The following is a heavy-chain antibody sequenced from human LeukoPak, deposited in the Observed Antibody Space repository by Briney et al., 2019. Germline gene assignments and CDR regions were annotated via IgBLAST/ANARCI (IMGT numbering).Heavy chain of an antibody. J-gene: IGHJ6*02. Sequence: GGSLRLSCAASEFTFSSYSMSWVRQAPGKGLEWISAISGSGGSTYYADSVRGRFTISRDSSRNTLYLQMHSLRAEDMAVYYCAKGLDYYGSGGGMDVWGQGTTVTVSS. CDR1: EFTFSSYS. D-gene: IGHD3-10*01. CDR3: AKGLDYYGSGGGMDV. V-gene: IGHV3-23*01. CDR2: ISGSGGST.